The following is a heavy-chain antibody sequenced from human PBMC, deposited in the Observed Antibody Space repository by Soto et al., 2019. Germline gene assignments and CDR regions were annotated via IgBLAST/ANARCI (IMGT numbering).Heavy chain of an antibody. D-gene: IGHD3-16*02. CDR2: IKRKSDGGTR. CDR3: STQLSCILAY. V-gene: IGHV3-15*07. CDR1: GFTFNNAW. J-gene: IGHJ4*02. Sequence: EVQLVQSGAGLVKPGGSLRLSCTTSGFTFNNAWMNWVRQAPGKGLEWVRSIKRKSDGGTRDYGAHVKGRFTMSRADSENRVYLQIHSLKPGHTGVHYCSTQLSCILAYWGKGTLGTFS.